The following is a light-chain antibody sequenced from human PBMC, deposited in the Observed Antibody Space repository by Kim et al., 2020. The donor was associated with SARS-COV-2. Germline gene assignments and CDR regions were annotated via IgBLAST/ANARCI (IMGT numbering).Light chain of an antibody. V-gene: IGLV1-44*01. J-gene: IGLJ2*01. CDR2: GNN. CDR3: ATWDARLNGVV. Sequence: QSVVTQPPSVSGTPGQRVTISCSGSYFNIGGNSVNWFQQIPGTAPKLLIYGNNQRPSGVPDRFSGSRSGTSASLAISGLQSEDDANYYCATWDARLNGVVFGGGTKLTVL. CDR1: YFNIGGNS.